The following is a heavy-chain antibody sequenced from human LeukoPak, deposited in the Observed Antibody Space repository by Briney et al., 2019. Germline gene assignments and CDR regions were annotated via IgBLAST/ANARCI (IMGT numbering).Heavy chain of an antibody. CDR1: GGSFSGYY. CDR3: ARGRFLEWSGLDY. J-gene: IGHJ4*02. D-gene: IGHD3-3*01. Sequence: SETLSLTCAVYGGSFSGYYWSWIRQPPGKGLEWIGEINHSGSTNYNPSLKSRVTISVDTSKNQFSLKLSSVTAADTAVYYCARGRFLEWSGLDYWGQGTLVTVSS. V-gene: IGHV4-34*01. CDR2: INHSGST.